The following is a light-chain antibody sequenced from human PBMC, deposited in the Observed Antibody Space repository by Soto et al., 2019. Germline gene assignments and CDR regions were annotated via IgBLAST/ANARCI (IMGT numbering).Light chain of an antibody. CDR1: SGHSSYI. V-gene: IGLV4-60*03. CDR3: ETWDSNTV. Sequence: QLVLTQSSSASASLGSSVKLTCTLSSGHSSYIIAWHQQQPGKDPRYLMKLEGSGSYNKGSGVPDRFSGSSSGADRYLTISNLHSEDDADYYCETWDSNTVFGGGTKLTVL. CDR2: LEGSGSY. J-gene: IGLJ2*01.